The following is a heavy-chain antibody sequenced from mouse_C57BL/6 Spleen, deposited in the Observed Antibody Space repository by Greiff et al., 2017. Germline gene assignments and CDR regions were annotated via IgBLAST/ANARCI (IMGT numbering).Heavy chain of an antibody. CDR1: GYTFTSYG. Sequence: QVQLQQSGAELARPGASVKLSCTASGYTFTSYGISWVKQRTGQGLEWIGEIYPRSGNTQYNEKFKGKATLTADKSSSTAYMELRSLTSEDSAVYFCARDGTTVVGHWYFDVGGTGTTVTVSS. J-gene: IGHJ1*03. CDR3: ARDGTTVVGHWYFDV. D-gene: IGHD1-1*01. CDR2: IYPRSGNT. V-gene: IGHV1-81*01.